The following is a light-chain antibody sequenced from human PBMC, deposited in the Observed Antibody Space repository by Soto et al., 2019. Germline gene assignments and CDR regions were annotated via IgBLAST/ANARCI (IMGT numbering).Light chain of an antibody. CDR3: SSYAGRNKFV. Sequence: ALTQPPSASGSRGQSVTISCTGTRSDVGGYDYVSWYRQHPGEAPKLLIYDVNKRPSGVPDRFSGSKSGNTASLTVSGLQAEDEAEYYCSSYAGRNKFVFGTGTKVTVL. CDR1: RSDVGGYDY. V-gene: IGLV2-8*01. J-gene: IGLJ1*01. CDR2: DVN.